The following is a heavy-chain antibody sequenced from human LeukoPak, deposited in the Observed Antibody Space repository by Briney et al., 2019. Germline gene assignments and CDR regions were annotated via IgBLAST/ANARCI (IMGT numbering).Heavy chain of an antibody. CDR2: IQNHRGDK. D-gene: IGHD6-19*01. CDR3: AREGGVVVAGTFDY. CDR1: GIRFSGSG. J-gene: IGHJ4*02. V-gene: IGHV3-30*02. Sequence: GGSLRLSCAASGIRFSGSGMHWVRQAPGKGLEWVSFIQNHRGDKNYADSVKGRFTVSRDTSQNTVYLQMNTLRPVDTAVYYCAREGGVVVAGTFDYWGQGTLVTVSS.